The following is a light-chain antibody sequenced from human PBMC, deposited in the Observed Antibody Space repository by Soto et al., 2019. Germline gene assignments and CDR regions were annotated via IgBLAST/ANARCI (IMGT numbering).Light chain of an antibody. J-gene: IGKJ1*01. V-gene: IGKV1-8*01. CDR3: QKYYGYPGT. CDR1: PGIRRY. CDR2: AAS. Sequence: AIRMLQSPSSFSASTGASLPITGRARPGIRRYLAWYQQKPWKANKLLIYAASTLQSGVPSRFSGTGSGTDFTLTISCLQSEEFATYSCQKYYGYPGTVGQGTKVDIK.